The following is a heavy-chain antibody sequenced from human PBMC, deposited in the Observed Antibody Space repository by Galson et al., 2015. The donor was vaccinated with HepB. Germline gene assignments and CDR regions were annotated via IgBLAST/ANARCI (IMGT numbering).Heavy chain of an antibody. CDR1: GFTFSSYE. CDR3: ARALRGGYCSSTSCYPYYFDY. Sequence: SLRLSCAASGFTFSSYEMNWVRQAPGKGLEWVSYISSSGSTIYYADSVKGRFTISRDNAKNSLYLQMNSLRAEDTAVYYCARALRGGYCSSTSCYPYYFDYWGQGTLVTVSS. D-gene: IGHD2-2*01. J-gene: IGHJ4*02. V-gene: IGHV3-48*03. CDR2: ISSSGSTI.